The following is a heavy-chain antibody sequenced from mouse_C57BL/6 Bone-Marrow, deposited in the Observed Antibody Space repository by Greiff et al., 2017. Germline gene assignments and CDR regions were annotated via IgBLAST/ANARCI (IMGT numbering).Heavy chain of an antibody. V-gene: IGHV1-62-2*01. J-gene: IGHJ4*01. Sequence: QVQLQQSGAELVKPGASVKLSCKASGYTFTEYTIHWVKQRSGQGLEWIGWFYPGSGSIKYNEKFKDKATLTADKSSSTVYMELSRLTSEDSAVYFGARHETALSNWPGAMDYWGQGTSVTVSS. CDR2: FYPGSGSI. CDR1: GYTFTEYT. D-gene: IGHD4-1*01. CDR3: ARHETALSNWPGAMDY.